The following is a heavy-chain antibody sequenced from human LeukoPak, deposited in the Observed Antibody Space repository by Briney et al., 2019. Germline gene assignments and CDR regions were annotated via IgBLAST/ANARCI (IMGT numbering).Heavy chain of an antibody. D-gene: IGHD3-22*01. Sequence: SVKVSCKASGYTFSSCALSWVRQAHVRGLEWMGGIIPIFGTAIYAQRFQGRVTITTDDSTSTTYMELSSLRSEDTAVYYCARDGYYYDSSGSYYFDFWGQGTLVTVSS. CDR2: IIPIFGTA. V-gene: IGHV1-69*05. CDR1: GYTFSSCA. CDR3: ARDGYYYDSSGSYYFDF. J-gene: IGHJ4*02.